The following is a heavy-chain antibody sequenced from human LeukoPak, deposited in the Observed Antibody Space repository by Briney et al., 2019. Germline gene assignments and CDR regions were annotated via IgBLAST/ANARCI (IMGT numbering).Heavy chain of an antibody. CDR3: ARDKYYGSGSYAHFDY. CDR2: IYSGGST. V-gene: IGHV3-66*02. D-gene: IGHD3-10*01. Sequence: GGSLRLSCAASGFTVSSNYMSWVRQAPGKGLEWVSVIYSGGSTYYADSVKGRFTIPRDNSKNTLYLQMNSLRAEDTAVYYCARDKYYGSGSYAHFDYWGQGTLVTVSS. CDR1: GFTVSSNY. J-gene: IGHJ4*02.